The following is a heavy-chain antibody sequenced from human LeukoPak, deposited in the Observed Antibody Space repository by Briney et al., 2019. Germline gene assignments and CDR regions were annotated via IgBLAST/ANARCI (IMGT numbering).Heavy chain of an antibody. Sequence: SETLSLTCTVSGGSISSGDYYWSWIRQPPGKGLEWIGYIYYSGSTYYNPSLKSRVTASVDTSKNQFSLKLSSVTAADTAVYYCARAGKELDLDYWGQGTLVTVSS. CDR2: IYYSGST. V-gene: IGHV4-30-4*08. D-gene: IGHD1-26*01. J-gene: IGHJ4*02. CDR1: GGSISSGDYY. CDR3: ARAGKELDLDY.